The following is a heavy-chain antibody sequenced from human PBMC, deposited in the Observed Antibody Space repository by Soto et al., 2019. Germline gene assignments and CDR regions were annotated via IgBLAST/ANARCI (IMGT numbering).Heavy chain of an antibody. CDR1: GYTFANYA. J-gene: IGHJ4*02. V-gene: IGHV1-3*01. D-gene: IGHD3-22*01. Sequence: ASLKVSCKASGYTFANYAMHWVRQAPGQRLEWMGWINAGNGNTKYSQKFQARVTITRDTSASTAYMELSSLRSEDTAVYYCARGERYYYDSSGYFGFDYWGQGTLVTVSS. CDR3: ARGERYYYDSSGYFGFDY. CDR2: INAGNGNT.